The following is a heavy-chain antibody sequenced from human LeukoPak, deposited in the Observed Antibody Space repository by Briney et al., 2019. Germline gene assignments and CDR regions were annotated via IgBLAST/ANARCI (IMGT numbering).Heavy chain of an antibody. CDR3: ARGEELRFLEWFRSPLFDY. D-gene: IGHD3-3*01. Sequence: SETLSLTCTVSGGSISSSSYYWGWIRQPPGKGLEWIGSIYYSGSTYYNPSLKSRVTISVDTSKNQFSLKLSSVTAADTAVYYCARGEELRFLEWFRSPLFDYWGQGTLVTVSS. CDR2: IYYSGST. J-gene: IGHJ4*02. CDR1: GGSISSSSYY. V-gene: IGHV4-39*07.